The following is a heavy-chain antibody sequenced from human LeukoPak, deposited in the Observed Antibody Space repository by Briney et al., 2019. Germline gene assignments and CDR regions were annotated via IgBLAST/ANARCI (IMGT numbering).Heavy chain of an antibody. CDR1: GGSISSYY. V-gene: IGHV4-59*01. CDR2: IYYSGST. Sequence: SETLSLTCTVAGGSISSYYWTWIRQPPRKGLEWIGYIYYSGSTNYNPSLQSRVTIAVDTSNNQFSLKLSSVTAADTAVYYCARGPPGGQFDPWGQGTLVTVSS. J-gene: IGHJ5*02. D-gene: IGHD3-10*01. CDR3: ARGPPGGQFDP.